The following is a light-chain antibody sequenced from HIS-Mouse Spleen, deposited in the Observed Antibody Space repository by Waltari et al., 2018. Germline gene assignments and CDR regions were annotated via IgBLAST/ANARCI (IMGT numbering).Light chain of an antibody. Sequence: QSALTQPASVSGSPGQSITISCTGTSSDVGGYTSVSWYQQHPGKAPKLMIYEVSNRPSGVSNRFSGSKSGNTASLTISGLQAEDEADYYCSSYTSSSTPHVVFGGGTKLTVL. CDR2: EVS. CDR1: SSDVGGYTS. V-gene: IGLV2-14*01. CDR3: SSYTSSSTPHVV. J-gene: IGLJ2*01.